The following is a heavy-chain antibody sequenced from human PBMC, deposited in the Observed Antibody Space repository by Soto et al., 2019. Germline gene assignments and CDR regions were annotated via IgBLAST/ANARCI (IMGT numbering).Heavy chain of an antibody. CDR1: GGSISSGGYY. J-gene: IGHJ5*02. CDR3: ARSVFP. V-gene: IGHV4-31*03. CDR2: IYYIGST. Sequence: QVQLQESGPGLVKPSQTLSLTCTVSGGSISSGGYYWNWIRQHPGKGLEWIGYIYYIGSTYYNPSLERRVTTSLATSKNQFSLKLSSVTAADTAVYYCARSVFPWGQGTLVTVSS.